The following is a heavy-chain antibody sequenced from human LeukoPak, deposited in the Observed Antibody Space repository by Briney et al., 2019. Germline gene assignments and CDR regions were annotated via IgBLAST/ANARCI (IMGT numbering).Heavy chain of an antibody. Sequence: GGSLALSCAASGFTFSNYGMSWVRQGPGKGLEWVSAISGSSTRRYYADSVKGRFTISRDNSKNTLYLQRDRLRAEDTAVYYCAIHLKDIVVVVAATLDVWGKGTTVTISS. J-gene: IGHJ6*04. V-gene: IGHV3-23*01. CDR2: ISGSSTRR. CDR3: AIHLKDIVVVVAATLDV. CDR1: GFTFSNYG. D-gene: IGHD2-15*01.